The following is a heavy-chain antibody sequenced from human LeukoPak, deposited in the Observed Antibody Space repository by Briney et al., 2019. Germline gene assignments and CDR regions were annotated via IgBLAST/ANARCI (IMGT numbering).Heavy chain of an antibody. Sequence: ASVKVSCKASGYTFTGYYMHWVRQAPGQGLEWMGGIIPIFGTANYAQKFQGRVTITADESTSTAYMELSSLRSEDTAVYYCASSPEPDSSSEDSLFLLGFDYWGQGTLVTVSS. CDR1: GYTFTGYY. CDR3: ASSPEPDSSSEDSLFLLGFDY. D-gene: IGHD6-13*01. CDR2: IIPIFGTA. J-gene: IGHJ4*02. V-gene: IGHV1-69*13.